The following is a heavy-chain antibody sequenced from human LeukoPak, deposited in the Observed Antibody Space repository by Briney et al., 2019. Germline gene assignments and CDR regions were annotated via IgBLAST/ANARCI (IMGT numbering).Heavy chain of an antibody. CDR3: ARGSGWYRPIDY. D-gene: IGHD6-19*01. CDR1: GFTFEEYG. J-gene: IGHJ4*02. CDR2: INWNGGST. V-gene: IGHV3-20*04. Sequence: GGSLRPSCAASGFTFEEYGMSWGRQAAGKGLEWGSGINWNGGSTGYADSVKGRFTISRDNSKNTVYLQMNSLRAEDSAVYYCARGSGWYRPIDYWGQGTLVTVSS.